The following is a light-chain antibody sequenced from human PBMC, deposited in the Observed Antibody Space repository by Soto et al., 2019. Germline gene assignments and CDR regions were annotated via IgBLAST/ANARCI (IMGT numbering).Light chain of an antibody. CDR3: SSYTDSNTGV. Sequence: QSVLTQPASVSGSPGQSITISCTGTRSDLGSYNYVSWYLQYPGKAPKLILYEVNNRPSGASNRFSGSKSGNTASLTISRLQAEDEADYYCSSYTDSNTGVFGGGTKLTVL. CDR1: RSDLGSYNY. J-gene: IGLJ3*02. CDR2: EVN. V-gene: IGLV2-14*01.